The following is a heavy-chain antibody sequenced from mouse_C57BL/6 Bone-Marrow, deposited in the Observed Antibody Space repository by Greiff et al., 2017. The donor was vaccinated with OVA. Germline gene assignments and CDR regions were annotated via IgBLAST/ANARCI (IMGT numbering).Heavy chain of an antibody. CDR3: ARVDYYDSSFYEYFDV. V-gene: IGHV1-81*01. D-gene: IGHD1-1*01. J-gene: IGHJ1*03. CDR2: IYPRSGNT. CDR1: GYTFTSYG. Sequence: VQLQQSGAELARPGASVKLSCKASGYTFTSYGISWVKQRTGQGLEWIGEIYPRSGNTYYNEKFKGKATLTADKSSSTAYMELRSLTSEDSAVYFCARVDYYDSSFYEYFDVWGTGTAVTVSA.